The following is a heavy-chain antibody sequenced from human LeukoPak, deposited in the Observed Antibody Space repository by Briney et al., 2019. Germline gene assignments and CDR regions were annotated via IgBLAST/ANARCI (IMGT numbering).Heavy chain of an antibody. Sequence: PSETLSLTCAVYGGSFSGYYWSWIRQPPGKGLEWIGEINHSGTTNYNPSLKGRVTISVDTSKNQFSLKLSSVTAADTAVYYCARVNGLGSVLDFDYWGQGTLVTVSS. CDR2: INHSGTT. J-gene: IGHJ4*02. V-gene: IGHV4-34*01. CDR3: ARVNGLGSVLDFDY. D-gene: IGHD3-10*01. CDR1: GGSFSGYY.